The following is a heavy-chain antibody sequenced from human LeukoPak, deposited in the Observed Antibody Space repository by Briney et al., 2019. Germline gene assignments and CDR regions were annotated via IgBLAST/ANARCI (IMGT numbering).Heavy chain of an antibody. D-gene: IGHD6-13*01. CDR3: ARAASSSSWSDY. V-gene: IGHV4-34*01. Sequence: PSETLSLTCAVYGGSFSGYYWSWIRQPPGKGLEWIGEINHSGSTNYNPSLKSRVTISVDTSKNQFSLKLSSVTAADTAVYYCARAASSSSWSDYWGQGTLVTVSS. CDR1: GGSFSGYY. J-gene: IGHJ4*02. CDR2: INHSGST.